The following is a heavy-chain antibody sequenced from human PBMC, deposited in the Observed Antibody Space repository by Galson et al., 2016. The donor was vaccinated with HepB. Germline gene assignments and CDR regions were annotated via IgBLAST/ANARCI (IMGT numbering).Heavy chain of an antibody. V-gene: IGHV3-33*01. Sequence: SLRLSCAASGFTFSSYGMHWVRQAPGKGLEWVAVIRYDGSNKYYADSVKGRFTISRDDSMNTLYLQLNSLRGDDTALYYCARETTSRQYYFDYWGQGTLVTVSS. CDR1: GFTFSSYG. CDR2: IRYDGSNK. CDR3: ARETTSRQYYFDY. J-gene: IGHJ4*02. D-gene: IGHD3-16*01.